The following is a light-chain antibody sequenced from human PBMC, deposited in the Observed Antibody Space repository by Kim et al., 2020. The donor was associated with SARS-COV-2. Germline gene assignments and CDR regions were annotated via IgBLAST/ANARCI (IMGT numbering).Light chain of an antibody. J-gene: IGKJ3*01. CDR1: HDIRTH. CDR2: DAS. Sequence: SVGDRVTIPCQATHDIRTHLYWYQQKPGKAPKLLIYDASNLETGVPSRFSGSGSGTHFTLTISSLQPEDIATYYCQQYDNLPQLTFGPGTKVDIK. CDR3: QQYDNLPQLT. V-gene: IGKV1-33*01.